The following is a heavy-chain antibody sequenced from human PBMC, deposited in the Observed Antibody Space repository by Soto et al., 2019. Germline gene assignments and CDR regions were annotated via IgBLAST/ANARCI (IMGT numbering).Heavy chain of an antibody. CDR1: GYTFPNYG. V-gene: IGHV1-18*01. D-gene: IGHD5-18*01. CDR2: ISASKGNT. CDR3: ASSYGQIHYDFEY. Sequence: ASVKVSFKASGYTFPNYGISWVGQAPGQGREWMGWISASKGNTDYAQKFQGRVTMTTDTSTSTAYMELRSLSSDDTAVYYCASSYGQIHYDFEYWGQGTLVNVSS. J-gene: IGHJ4*02.